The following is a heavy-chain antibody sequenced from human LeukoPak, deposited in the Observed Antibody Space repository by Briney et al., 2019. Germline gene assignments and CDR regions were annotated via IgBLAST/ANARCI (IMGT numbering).Heavy chain of an antibody. CDR3: ARDIVVVPAAIEWDAFDI. J-gene: IGHJ3*02. D-gene: IGHD2-2*02. CDR2: IIPIFGTA. CDR1: GGTFSSYA. Sequence: PMASVKVSCKASGGTFSSYAISWVRQAPGRGLEWMGGIIPIFGTANYAQKFQGRVTITADESTSTAYMELSSLRSEDTAVYYCARDIVVVPAAIEWDAFDIWGQGTMVTVSS. V-gene: IGHV1-69*13.